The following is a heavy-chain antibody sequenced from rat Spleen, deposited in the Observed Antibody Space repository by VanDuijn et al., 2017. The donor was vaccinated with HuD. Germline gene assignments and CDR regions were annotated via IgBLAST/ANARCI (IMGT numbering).Heavy chain of an antibody. CDR1: GFTFSSFP. Sequence: EVQLVESGGGLVQPGRSLKLSCAASGFTFSSFPMAWVRQAPTKGLEWVAAIVDDGSNTFYRDSVKGRFTISRDNAKSTLYLQMDSLGSEDTATYYCARRHYGYTDYFDYWGQGVMVTVSS. D-gene: IGHD1-11*01. CDR3: ARRHYGYTDYFDY. CDR2: IVDDGSNT. J-gene: IGHJ2*01. V-gene: IGHV5-25*01.